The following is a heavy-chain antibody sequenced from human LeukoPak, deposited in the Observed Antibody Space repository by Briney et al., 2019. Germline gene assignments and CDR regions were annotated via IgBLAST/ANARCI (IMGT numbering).Heavy chain of an antibody. CDR2: ISSSSSYI. CDR1: GFTFSSYS. J-gene: IGHJ4*02. Sequence: PGGSLRLSCAASGFTFSSYSVNWVRQAPGNGLEWVSSISSSSSYIYYADSVKGRFTISRDNAKNSLYLQMNSLRAEDTAVYYCARDGSYDSSSYFDYWGQGTLVTVSS. D-gene: IGHD3-22*01. V-gene: IGHV3-21*01. CDR3: ARDGSYDSSSYFDY.